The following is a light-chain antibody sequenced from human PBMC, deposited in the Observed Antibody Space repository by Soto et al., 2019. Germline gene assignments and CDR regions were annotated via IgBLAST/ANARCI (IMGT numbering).Light chain of an antibody. V-gene: IGKV3-11*01. Sequence: EIVMTQSPATLAVSPGERCTRSCRSSQSISSNLAWYQQKPGQAPRLLMFRTSSRATGFPARFSGSGSGTGFTLTISSLEPEDFAVYYCQQRSNWPPEITFGQGTRLEIK. J-gene: IGKJ5*01. CDR2: RTS. CDR1: QSISSN. CDR3: QQRSNWPPEIT.